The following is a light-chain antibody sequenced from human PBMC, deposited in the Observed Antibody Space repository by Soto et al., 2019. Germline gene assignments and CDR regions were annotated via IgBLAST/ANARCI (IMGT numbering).Light chain of an antibody. CDR3: QQYGSSPH. J-gene: IGKJ4*01. V-gene: IGKV3-20*01. Sequence: EIVLTQSPYTLSFSPWERFTLSCRASQTIGDNDLAWYQQKPGQAPRLLIYGASSRATGIPDRFSGSGSGTDFTLTISSLEPEDFAVYYCQQYGSSPHFGGGTKVDIK. CDR2: GAS. CDR1: QTIGDND.